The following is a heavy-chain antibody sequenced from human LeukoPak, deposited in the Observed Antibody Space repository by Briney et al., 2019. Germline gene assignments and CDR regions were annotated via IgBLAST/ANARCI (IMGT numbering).Heavy chain of an antibody. J-gene: IGHJ4*02. CDR2: ISLAGQT. CDR1: GGSISGTNW. CDR3: SRESGPFCPFGY. D-gene: IGHD1-26*01. V-gene: IGHV4/OR15-8*02. Sequence: SETLSLTGGVSGGSISGTNWWSWVRQPPGQGLEWIGEISLAGQTNYNPSLNGRVTMSLDKSSNQLSLHLTSVTAADTATYFCSRESGPFCPFGYWGQGTLVIVSS.